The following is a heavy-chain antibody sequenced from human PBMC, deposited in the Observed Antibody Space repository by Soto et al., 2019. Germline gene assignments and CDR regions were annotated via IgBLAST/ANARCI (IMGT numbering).Heavy chain of an antibody. CDR1: GFTFSSYG. CDR2: IWYDGSNK. D-gene: IGHD3-10*01. J-gene: IGHJ6*02. Sequence: QVQLVESGGGVVQPGRSLSLSCAASGFTFSSYGIHWVRQAPGTGLARVAVIWYDGSNKYYPDSVKGRFTISRGNSKNQLCLQMSCLGAEDTAVYYCAREVVVRGIKYHGMDVWGQGTTVTVS. V-gene: IGHV3-33*01. CDR3: AREVVVRGIKYHGMDV.